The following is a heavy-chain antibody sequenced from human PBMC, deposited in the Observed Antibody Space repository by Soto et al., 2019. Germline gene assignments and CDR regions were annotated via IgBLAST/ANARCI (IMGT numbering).Heavy chain of an antibody. J-gene: IGHJ4*02. D-gene: IGHD3-10*01. CDR3: ARYYYYGSGTYFHSFDY. Sequence: QITLKESGPTLVKPTQTLTLTCTFSGFSLSTTGVGVGWIRQPPGKALEWLGFIYWDDDKRYRPSLKSRLTITKDNSKNQVVLTMTNMDPVDTATYYCARYYYYGSGTYFHSFDYWGQGTLVTVSS. CDR2: IYWDDDK. V-gene: IGHV2-5*02. CDR1: GFSLSTTGVG.